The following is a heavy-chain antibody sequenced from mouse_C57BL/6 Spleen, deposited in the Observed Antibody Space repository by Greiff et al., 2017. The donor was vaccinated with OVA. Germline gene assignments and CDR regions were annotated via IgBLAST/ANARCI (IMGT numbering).Heavy chain of an antibody. CDR2: IYPRSGNT. Sequence: QVQLKESGAELARPGASVKLSCKASGYTFTSYGISWVKQRTGQGLEWIGEIYPRSGNTYYNEKFKGKATLTADKSSSTAYMELRSLTSEDSAVYFCARELGGYFDVWGTGTTVTVSS. CDR1: GYTFTSYG. V-gene: IGHV1-81*01. CDR3: ARELGGYFDV. J-gene: IGHJ1*03. D-gene: IGHD4-1*01.